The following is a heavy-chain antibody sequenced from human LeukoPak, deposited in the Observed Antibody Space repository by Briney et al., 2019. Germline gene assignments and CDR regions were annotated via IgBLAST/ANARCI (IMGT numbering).Heavy chain of an antibody. CDR1: GYTFTTYS. CDR3: VRHNHMDV. Sequence: ASVKVSCKASGYTFTTYSMHWVRQAPGQGLEWMAIINPSGGSASYTQKFQGRVTMTRDTSTSKVYMELSSLRSEDTAVYYCVRHNHMDVWGQGTTVTVSS. V-gene: IGHV1-46*01. J-gene: IGHJ6*02. CDR2: INPSGGSA.